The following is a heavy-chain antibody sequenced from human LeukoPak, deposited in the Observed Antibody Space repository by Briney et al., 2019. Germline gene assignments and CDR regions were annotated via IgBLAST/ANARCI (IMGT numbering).Heavy chain of an antibody. Sequence: GASVKVSCKASGYTFTSYAMHWVRQAPGQRLEWMGWINAGNGNTKYSQKFQVRVTITRDTSASTAYMALSSLSSEDTAVYYCARDGETGTPSSWFGELTLDYWGQGTLVTVSS. V-gene: IGHV1-3*01. CDR3: ARDGETGTPSSWFGELTLDY. CDR2: INAGNGNT. CDR1: GYTFTSYA. J-gene: IGHJ4*02. D-gene: IGHD3-10*01.